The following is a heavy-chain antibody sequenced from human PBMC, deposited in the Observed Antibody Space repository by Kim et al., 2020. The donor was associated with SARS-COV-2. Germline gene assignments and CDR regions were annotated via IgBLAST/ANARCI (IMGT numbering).Heavy chain of an antibody. CDR1: GFTFSNAW. CDR2: IKSKTDGGTT. CDR3: TTVSVSYDYVWGSYRLAAGWFDP. D-gene: IGHD3-16*02. Sequence: GGSLRLSCAASGFTFSNAWMSWVRQAPGKGLEWVGRIKSKTDGGTTDYAAPVKGRFTISRDDSKNTLYLQMNSLKTEDTAVYYCTTVSVSYDYVWGSYRLAAGWFDPWGQGTLVTVSS. V-gene: IGHV3-15*01. J-gene: IGHJ5*02.